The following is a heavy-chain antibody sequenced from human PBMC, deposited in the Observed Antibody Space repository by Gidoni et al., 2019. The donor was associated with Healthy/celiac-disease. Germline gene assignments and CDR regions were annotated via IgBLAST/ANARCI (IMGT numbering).Heavy chain of an antibody. Sequence: QVQLQESGPGLGKPSQTLSLTRTVSGGSIRSGGYYWSWSRQHPGKGLGWIGYIYYSGSTYYNPSLKSRVTISVDTSKNQFSLKLSSVTAADTAVYYSARVERYCGGDCSNWFDPWGQGTLVTVSS. J-gene: IGHJ5*02. V-gene: IGHV4-31*03. D-gene: IGHD2-21*02. CDR3: ARVERYCGGDCSNWFDP. CDR2: IYYSGST. CDR1: GGSIRSGGYY.